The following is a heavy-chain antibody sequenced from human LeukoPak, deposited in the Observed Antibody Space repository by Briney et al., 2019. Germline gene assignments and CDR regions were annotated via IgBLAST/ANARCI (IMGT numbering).Heavy chain of an antibody. CDR2: INPSGGST. CDR3: AREDIAVAGTDY. D-gene: IGHD6-19*01. V-gene: IGHV1-46*01. Sequence: GASVKVSCKASGYTFTSYYMHWVRQAPGQGLEWMGIINPSGGSTSYAQKFQDRVTMTRDTSTSTVYMELSSLGSEDTAVYYCAREDIAVAGTDYWGQGTLVTVSS. J-gene: IGHJ4*02. CDR1: GYTFTSYY.